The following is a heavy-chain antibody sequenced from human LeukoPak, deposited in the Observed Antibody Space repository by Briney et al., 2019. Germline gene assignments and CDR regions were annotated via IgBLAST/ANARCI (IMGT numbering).Heavy chain of an antibody. Sequence: SETLSLTCTVSGGSISSYYWSWIRQPPGKGLEWIGYIYYSGSTNYNPSLKSRVTISVDTSKNQFSLKLSSVTAADTAMYYCAMSSGWYLHFDYWGQGTLVTVSS. CDR3: AMSSGWYLHFDY. V-gene: IGHV4-59*01. D-gene: IGHD6-19*01. CDR2: IYYSGST. J-gene: IGHJ4*02. CDR1: GGSISSYY.